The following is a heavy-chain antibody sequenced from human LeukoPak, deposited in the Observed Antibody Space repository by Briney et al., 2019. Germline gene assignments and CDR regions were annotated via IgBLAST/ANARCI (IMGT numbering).Heavy chain of an antibody. Sequence: GGSLRLSCVASGFTFSSYGMHWVRQAPGKGLEWVAVISYDGSNKYYGDSVKGRFTISRDNSKNTLYLQMNSLRVEDTAVYYCVRDRGGGSSRGGYFDSWGQGTLVTVSS. CDR3: VRDRGGGSSRGGYFDS. CDR1: GFTFSSYG. J-gene: IGHJ4*02. D-gene: IGHD3-10*01. V-gene: IGHV3-30*03. CDR2: ISYDGSNK.